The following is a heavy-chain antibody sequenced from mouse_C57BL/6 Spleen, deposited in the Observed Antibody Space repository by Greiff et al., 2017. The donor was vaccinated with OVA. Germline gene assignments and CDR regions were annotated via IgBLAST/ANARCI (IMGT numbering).Heavy chain of an antibody. V-gene: IGHV1-80*01. Sequence: QVQLQQSGAELVKPGASVKISCKASGYAFSSYWMNWVKQRPGKGLEWIGQIYPGDGDTNYNGKFKGKATLTADKSSSTAYMQLSSLTSEDSAVYFCARDHNSFPYFGYWGQGATLTVSS. D-gene: IGHD1-3*01. J-gene: IGHJ2*01. CDR2: IYPGDGDT. CDR1: GYAFSSYW. CDR3: ARDHNSFPYFGY.